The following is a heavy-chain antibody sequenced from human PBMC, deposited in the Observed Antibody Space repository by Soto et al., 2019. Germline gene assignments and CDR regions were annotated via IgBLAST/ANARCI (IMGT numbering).Heavy chain of an antibody. V-gene: IGHV3-23*01. CDR1: GFTFSSYA. CDR2: ISGSGGST. J-gene: IGHJ6*04. Sequence: GXSLRLSCAASGFTFSSYAMSWFRQAPVKGLEWVSAISGSGGSTYYADSVKGRFTISRDNSKNTLYLQMNSLRAEDTAVYYCAEALPISYVWGKGTTVTVSS. CDR3: AEALPISYV. D-gene: IGHD3-16*02.